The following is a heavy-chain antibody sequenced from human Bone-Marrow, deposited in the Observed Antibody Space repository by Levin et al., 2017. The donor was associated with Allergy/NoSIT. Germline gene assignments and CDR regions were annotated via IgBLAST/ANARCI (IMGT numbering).Heavy chain of an antibody. Sequence: AGESLKISCAASGFTVSGNYMSWVRQAPGKGLEWVSVIYSDGQTFYADSVKGRLTISRDSSKNTLHLQMNSLRAEDTAVYYCVRLVAATMDSWGHGVLVTVSS. CDR2: IYSDGQT. CDR3: VRLVAATMDS. CDR1: GFTVSGNY. V-gene: IGHV3-66*04. J-gene: IGHJ5*01. D-gene: IGHD2-15*01.